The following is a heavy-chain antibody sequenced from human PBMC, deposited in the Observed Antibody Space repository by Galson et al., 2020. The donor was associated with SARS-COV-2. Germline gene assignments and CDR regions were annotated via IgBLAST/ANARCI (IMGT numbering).Heavy chain of an antibody. D-gene: IGHD1-26*01. V-gene: IGHV3-30*18. J-gene: IGHJ6*02. CDR3: AKGPGSYPYYYFGMDV. CDR1: GFSFSETG. CDR2: ISSDGDNK. Sequence: GGSLRLSCAASGFSFSETGIHWVRQAPGQGLEWVAVISSDGDNKYYGDSVKGRFVISRDNSKSTVYLQMNSLRPEDTAVYYCAKGPGSYPYYYFGMDVWGQGTTVTVSS.